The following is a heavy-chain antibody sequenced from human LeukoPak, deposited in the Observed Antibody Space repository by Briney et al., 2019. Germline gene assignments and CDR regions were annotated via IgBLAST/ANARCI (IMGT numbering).Heavy chain of an antibody. CDR1: GYSISSGYH. J-gene: IGHJ3*02. D-gene: IGHD3-3*01. V-gene: IGHV4-38-2*01. CDR3: ARRLGVITRDAYDI. Sequence: PSETLSLTCAVSGYSISSGYHWGWIRQPPGKGLEWIGYIHHSGTTDYNPSLKSRVIILVDTTKNQFSLKVGSLTAADTAAYYCARRLGVITRDAYDIWGQGTMVIVSS. CDR2: IHHSGTT.